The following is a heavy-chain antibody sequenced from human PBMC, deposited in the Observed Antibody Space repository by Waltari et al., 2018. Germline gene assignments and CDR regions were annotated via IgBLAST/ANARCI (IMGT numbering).Heavy chain of an antibody. CDR1: GFTFSSYA. V-gene: IGHV3-30-3*01. J-gene: IGHJ4*02. Sequence: QVQLVQSGAEVKKPGSSVKVSCAASGFTFSSYAMHWVRQAPGKGLEWVAVISYDGSNKYYADSVKGRFTISRDNSKNTLYLQMNSLRAEDTAVYYCARESGVSYGSGSYKGYYFDYWGQGTLVTVSS. CDR2: ISYDGSNK. D-gene: IGHD3-10*01. CDR3: ARESGVSYGSGSYKGYYFDY.